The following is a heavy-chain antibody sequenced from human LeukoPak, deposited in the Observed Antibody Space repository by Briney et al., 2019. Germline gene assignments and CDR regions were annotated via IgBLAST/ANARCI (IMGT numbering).Heavy chain of an antibody. D-gene: IGHD6-6*01. CDR1: GFTFSSYS. Sequence: GGSLRLSCAASGFTFSSYSMNWVRQAPGKGLEWVSSISSSSSYIHYADSVKGRFTISRDNAKNSLYLQMNSLRAEDTAVYYCARGHSSSSGVFFYWGQGTLVTVSS. CDR3: ARGHSSSSGVFFY. V-gene: IGHV3-21*01. J-gene: IGHJ4*02. CDR2: ISSSSSYI.